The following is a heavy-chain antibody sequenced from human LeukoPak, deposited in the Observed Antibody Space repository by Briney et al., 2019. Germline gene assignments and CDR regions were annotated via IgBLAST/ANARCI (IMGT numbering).Heavy chain of an antibody. Sequence: PGGSLRLSCAASGFTFSSYGMHWVRQAPGKGLEWVAVISYDGSNKYYADSVKGRFTISRDNSKNTLYLQMNSLRAEDTAVYYCAKEEGLQILPTDYWGQGTLVTVSS. V-gene: IGHV3-30*18. CDR3: AKEEGLQILPTDY. D-gene: IGHD4-11*01. CDR2: ISYDGSNK. J-gene: IGHJ4*02. CDR1: GFTFSSYG.